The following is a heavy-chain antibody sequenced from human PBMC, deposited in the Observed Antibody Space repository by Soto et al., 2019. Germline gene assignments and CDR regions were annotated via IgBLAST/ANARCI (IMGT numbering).Heavy chain of an antibody. CDR2: ISTSSRTI. Sequence: EVQLVESGGGLVQPGGSLRLSCAASGFTFSSYSMNCVRQAPGKGLEWVSYISTSSRTIYYADSVKGRFTISRDNAKNSLYLQRNSLRAEDTAVFYYARGYCSGRSCYSGDAFEIWGQVTMVTVSS. CDR3: ARGYCSGRSCYSGDAFEI. V-gene: IGHV3-48*01. CDR1: GFTFSSYS. J-gene: IGHJ3*02. D-gene: IGHD2-15*01.